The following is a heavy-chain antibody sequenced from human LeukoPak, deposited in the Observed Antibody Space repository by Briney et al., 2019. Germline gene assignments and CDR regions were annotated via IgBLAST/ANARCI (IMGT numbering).Heavy chain of an antibody. CDR3: ARRRLGYYFDY. CDR1: GGSFSGYY. D-gene: IGHD5-24*01. V-gene: IGHV4-34*01. Sequence: SETLSLTCGVYGGSFSGYYWSWIRQPPGKGLGWIGEINPRGSTNYNPSLKSRVTLSADTSKNQFSLTLNSVNAADTAVYYCARRRLGYYFDYWGQGTLVTVSS. CDR2: INPRGST. J-gene: IGHJ4*02.